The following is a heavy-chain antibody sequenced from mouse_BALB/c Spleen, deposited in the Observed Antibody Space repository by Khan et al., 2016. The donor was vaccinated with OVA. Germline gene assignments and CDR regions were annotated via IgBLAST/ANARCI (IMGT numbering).Heavy chain of an antibody. Sequence: QVQLQQPGAELVRPGASVKLSCKASGYSFTSYWMNWVKQRPGQGLEWIGMIHPSESETRLNQRFKDKATLTVDTSSSTVYLQLSSPTSEDSVVYFWARHGAYFDYWGQGTILTVSS. CDR1: GYSFTSYW. V-gene: IGHV1S82*01. J-gene: IGHJ2*01. D-gene: IGHD1-1*02. CDR2: IHPSESET. CDR3: ARHGAYFDY.